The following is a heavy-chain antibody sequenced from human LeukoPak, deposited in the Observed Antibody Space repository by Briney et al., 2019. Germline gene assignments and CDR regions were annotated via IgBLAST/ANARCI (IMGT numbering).Heavy chain of an antibody. V-gene: IGHV3-21*01. CDR1: GFTFSSYT. J-gene: IGHJ4*02. CDR2: ISTSGSYL. Sequence: GGSLRLSCAASGFTFSSYTINCVRQAPGKGLEWVSSISTSGSYLYYADSVKGRFTISRDNAKSSLYLQMNSLRAEDTAVYYCARDGGAYDSSGYYVYFDYWGQGTLVTVSS. CDR3: ARDGGAYDSSGYYVYFDY. D-gene: IGHD3-22*01.